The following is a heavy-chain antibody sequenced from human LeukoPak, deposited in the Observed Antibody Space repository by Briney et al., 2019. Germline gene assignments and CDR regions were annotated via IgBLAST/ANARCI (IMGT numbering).Heavy chain of an antibody. CDR1: GGFMTSYY. V-gene: IGHV4-59*01. D-gene: IGHD6-19*01. Sequence: SETLSLTCSVSGGFMTSYYWSWIRQTPVKGLEWIGYIYYSGSTNYNPSFRSRATISVDKSNNRFSLKLSAVTAADSAIYYCAREAVADVRAFDIWGQGTMVTVSS. CDR2: IYYSGST. J-gene: IGHJ3*02. CDR3: AREAVADVRAFDI.